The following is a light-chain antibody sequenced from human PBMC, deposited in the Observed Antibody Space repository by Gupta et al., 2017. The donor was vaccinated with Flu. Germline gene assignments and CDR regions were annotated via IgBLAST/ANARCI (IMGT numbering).Light chain of an antibody. CDR3: QQGNSFPFT. CDR2: AAS. CDR1: QDIGSW. V-gene: IGKV1-12*01. Sequence: VGDRVTITCRASQDIGSWLAWYQQQPGTAPKFLIYAASNLQSGVPSRFSGSGSGTDFTLTVISLQPEDFATYFCQQGNSFPFTFGHGTKVDIK. J-gene: IGKJ3*01.